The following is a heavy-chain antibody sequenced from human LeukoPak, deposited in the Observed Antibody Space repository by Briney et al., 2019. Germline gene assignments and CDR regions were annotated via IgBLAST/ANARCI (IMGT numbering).Heavy chain of an antibody. CDR3: ARGRYSSSWYHPSPFDY. CDR1: GYTFTSYG. CDR2: ISAYNGNT. V-gene: IGHV1-18*01. J-gene: IGHJ4*02. D-gene: IGHD6-13*01. Sequence: ASVKVSCKASGYTFTSYGISWVRQAPGQGLEWMGWISAYNGNTNYAQKLQGRVTMTTGTSTSTAYMELRSLRSDDTAVYYCARGRYSSSWYHPSPFDYWGQGTLVTVSS.